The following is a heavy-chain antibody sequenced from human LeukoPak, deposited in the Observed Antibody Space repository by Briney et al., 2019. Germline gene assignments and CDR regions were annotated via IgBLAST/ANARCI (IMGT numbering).Heavy chain of an antibody. CDR1: GYTFTGYY. CDR2: INPNSGGT. CDR3: ARVTGYYYENTGYYHHAFDI. Sequence: ASVKVSCKASGYTFTGYYMHWVRQAPGQGLEWMGWINPNSGGTNYAQKFQGRVTMTRDTSISTAYMELSRLRSDDTAVYYCARVTGYYYENTGYYHHAFDIWGQGTMVTVSS. D-gene: IGHD3-22*01. V-gene: IGHV1-2*02. J-gene: IGHJ3*02.